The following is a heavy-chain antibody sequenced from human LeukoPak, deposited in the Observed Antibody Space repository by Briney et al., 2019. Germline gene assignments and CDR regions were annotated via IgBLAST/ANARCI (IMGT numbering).Heavy chain of an antibody. CDR1: GYTFTDYY. V-gene: IGHV1-2*02. Sequence: ASVKVSCKASGYTFTDYYMHWMRQAPRQGPEWMGWMNPNSGGTNYAQKFQGRVTMTRDTSITTAYMELSSLRSDDTAVYYCAPRRVAADKGFDYWGQGTLVTVSS. D-gene: IGHD6-19*01. J-gene: IGHJ4*02. CDR3: APRRVAADKGFDY. CDR2: MNPNSGGT.